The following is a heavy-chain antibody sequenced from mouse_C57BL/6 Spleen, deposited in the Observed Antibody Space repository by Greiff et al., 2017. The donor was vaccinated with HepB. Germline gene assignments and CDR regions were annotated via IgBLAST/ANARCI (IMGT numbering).Heavy chain of an antibody. V-gene: IGHV1-69*01. J-gene: IGHJ4*01. D-gene: IGHD4-1*01. CDR1: GYTFTSYW. CDR2: IDPSDSYT. Sequence: VQLQQPGAELVMPGASVKLSCKASGYTFTSYWMHWVKQRPGQGLEWIGEIDPSDSYTNYNQKFKGKSTLTVDKSSSTAYMQLSSLTSEDSAVYYCARGLGLYAMDYWGQGTSVTVSS. CDR3: ARGLGLYAMDY.